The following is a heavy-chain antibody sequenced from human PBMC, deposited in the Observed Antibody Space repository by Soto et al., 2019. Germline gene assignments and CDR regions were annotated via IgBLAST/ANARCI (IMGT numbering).Heavy chain of an antibody. Sequence: VQLVESGGGVVQPGRSLRLSCAASGFTFSSYAISWVRQAPGQGLEWMGGIIPIFGTANYAQKFQGRVTITADKSTSTAYMELSSLRSEDTAVYYCASYLLYSGTRDLDYWGQETLVTVSS. J-gene: IGHJ4*02. CDR3: ASYLLYSGTRDLDY. CDR2: IIPIFGTA. CDR1: GFTFSSYA. D-gene: IGHD6-13*01. V-gene: IGHV1-69*06.